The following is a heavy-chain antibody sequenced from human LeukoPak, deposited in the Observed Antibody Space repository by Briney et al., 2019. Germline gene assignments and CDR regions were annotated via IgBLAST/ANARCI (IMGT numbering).Heavy chain of an antibody. D-gene: IGHD3-9*01. CDR3: ARRPPVLRSFAWPQTQKKLEAVGGLAGRPYYMDV. CDR1: GVSFSGYY. Sequence: SETLSLTCAVYGVSFSGYYWSWIRQPPGKGLEWVGEINHIGSTNYNPALKRRGTIYVDTSKNQSSLKLSSVTAADQAVYYCARRPPVLRSFAWPQTQKKLEAVGGLAGRPYYMDVWGKGTTVTISS. J-gene: IGHJ6*03. CDR2: INHIGST. V-gene: IGHV4-34*01.